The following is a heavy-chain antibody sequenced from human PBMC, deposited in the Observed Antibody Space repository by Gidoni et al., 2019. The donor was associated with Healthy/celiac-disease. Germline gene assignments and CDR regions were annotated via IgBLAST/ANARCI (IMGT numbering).Heavy chain of an antibody. D-gene: IGHD6-19*01. J-gene: IGHJ4*02. CDR2: INHSGST. CDR3: ARGQWLVQFFGY. Sequence: VQLQQWGAGLLKPSETLSLTCAVYGGSFRGYSWSWIRQPPGKGLEWIGEINHSGSTNYNPSLKSRVTISVDTSKNQFSLKLSSVTAADTAVYYCARGQWLVQFFGYWGQGTLVTVSS. V-gene: IGHV4-34*01. CDR1: GGSFRGYS.